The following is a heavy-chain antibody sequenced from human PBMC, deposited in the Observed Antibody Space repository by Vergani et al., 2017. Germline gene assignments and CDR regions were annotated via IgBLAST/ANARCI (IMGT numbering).Heavy chain of an antibody. CDR3: ARDSTPYSSGWPDAFDI. J-gene: IGHJ3*02. V-gene: IGHV3-48*04. Sequence: EVQLVESGGGLVQPGGSLRLSCAASGFTFSSYSMNWVRQAPGKGLEWVSYISSSSSTIYYADSVKGRLTIARDNAKNSLYLQMNSLRAEDTAVYYCARDSTPYSSGWPDAFDIWGQGTMVTVSS. D-gene: IGHD6-19*01. CDR2: ISSSSSTI. CDR1: GFTFSSYS.